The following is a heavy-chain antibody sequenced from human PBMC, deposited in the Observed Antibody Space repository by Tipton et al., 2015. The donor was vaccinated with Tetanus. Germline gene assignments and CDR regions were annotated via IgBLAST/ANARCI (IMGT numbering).Heavy chain of an antibody. D-gene: IGHD6-19*01. CDR2: ISTSGGDT. V-gene: IGHV3-21*06. CDR1: GFSFGSYG. J-gene: IGHJ4*02. Sequence: SLRLSCAASGFSFGSYGMHWVRQAPGKGLEWVSSISTSGGDTYYTDSLKGRFTISRDNAKNSLYLQMNSLRVDDTAVYYCARDPPLAVPGPEFDYWGQGTLVTVSS. CDR3: ARDPPLAVPGPEFDY.